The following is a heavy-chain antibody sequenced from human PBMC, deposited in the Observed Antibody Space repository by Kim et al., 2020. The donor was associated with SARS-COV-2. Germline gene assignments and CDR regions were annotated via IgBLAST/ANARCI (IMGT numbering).Heavy chain of an antibody. CDR3: ASYRFDS. J-gene: IGHJ4*02. CDR2: TYYRSKWSN. CDR1: GDSVSNNRVG. V-gene: IGHV6-1*01. Sequence: SQTLSLTCAISGDSVSNNRVGWNWVRRSPSRGLEWLGRTYYRSKWSNDYAISLKSRITINPDTSKNQFSLRLNSVTPEDTAMYYCASYRFDSWGQGTLVTVSS.